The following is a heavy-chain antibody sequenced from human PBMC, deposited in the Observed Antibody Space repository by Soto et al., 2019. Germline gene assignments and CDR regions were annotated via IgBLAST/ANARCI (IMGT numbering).Heavy chain of an antibody. J-gene: IGHJ6*02. D-gene: IGHD1-1*01. CDR2: ISYDGSNK. Sequence: GGSPRLSCAASGFTFSSYAMHWVRQAPGKGLEWVAVISYDGSNKYYADSVKGRFTISRDNSKNTLYLQMNSLRAEDTAVYYCARDGRPTSYYYYGMDVWGQGTTVTVSS. CDR1: GFTFSSYA. V-gene: IGHV3-30-3*01. CDR3: ARDGRPTSYYYYGMDV.